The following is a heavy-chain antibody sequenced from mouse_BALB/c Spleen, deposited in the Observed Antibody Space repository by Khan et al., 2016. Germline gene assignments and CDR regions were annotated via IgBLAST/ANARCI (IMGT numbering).Heavy chain of an antibody. CDR3: ARNYYGSGFDY. CDR2: ISGGGNTI. V-gene: IGHV5-17*02. D-gene: IGHD1-1*01. Sequence: EVELVESGGGLVQPGGSRKLSCTASGFTFSNFGMHWVRQAPEKGLEWVANISGGGNTIFYADTMKGRFTISRDNPKSTLFLQMTSLRSEDTAMYYCARNYYGSGFDYWGKGTTLTVSS. J-gene: IGHJ2*01. CDR1: GFTFSNFG.